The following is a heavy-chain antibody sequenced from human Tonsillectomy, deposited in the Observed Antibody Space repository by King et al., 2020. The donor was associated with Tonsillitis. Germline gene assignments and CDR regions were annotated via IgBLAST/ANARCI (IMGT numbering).Heavy chain of an antibody. V-gene: IGHV5-51*03. Sequence: QLVQSGAEVKKPGESLKISCRGSGYNFTNYWIGWVRQLPGKCLKWMGSIYPNDSRTTYSPSFKGQVTISADKSISTAYPQWSSLKASDTAMYYCATRGGYYDSDYWGQGTLVTVSS. CDR1: GYNFTNYW. CDR3: ATRGGYYDSDY. CDR2: IYPNDSRT. D-gene: IGHD3-22*01. J-gene: IGHJ4*02.